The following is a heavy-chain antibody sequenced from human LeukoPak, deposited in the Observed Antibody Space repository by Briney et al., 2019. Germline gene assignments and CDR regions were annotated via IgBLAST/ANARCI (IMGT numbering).Heavy chain of an antibody. CDR2: IRYDGRNK. CDR1: GFIFSSYG. CDR3: AKDHRSGWLANFDW. D-gene: IGHD6-19*01. V-gene: IGHV3-30*02. Sequence: GGSLRLSCAASGFIFSSYGMHWVRQAPGKGLEWVAFIRYDGRNKYYADSVKGRFTISRDNSKNTLYLQMNSLRAEDAAIYYCAKDHRSGWLANFDWWGQGTLVTVSS. J-gene: IGHJ4*02.